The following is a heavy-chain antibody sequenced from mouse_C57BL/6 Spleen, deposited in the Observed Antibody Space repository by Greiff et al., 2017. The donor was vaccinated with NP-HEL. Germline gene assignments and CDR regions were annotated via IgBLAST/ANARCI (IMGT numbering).Heavy chain of an antibody. J-gene: IGHJ4*01. V-gene: IGHV1-82*01. Sequence: VQRVESGPELVKPGASVKISCKASGYAFSSSWMNWVKQRPGQGLEWIGRIYPGDGDTNYNGKFKGKATLTADKSSSTAYMQLSSLTSEDSAVYCCASSSGAVDMDDWGQGTSVTVSS. CDR2: IYPGDGDT. CDR3: ASSSGAVDMDD. CDR1: GYAFSSSW. D-gene: IGHD3-2*02.